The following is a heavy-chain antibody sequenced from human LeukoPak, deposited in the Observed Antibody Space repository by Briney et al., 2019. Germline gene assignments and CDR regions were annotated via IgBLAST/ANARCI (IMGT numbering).Heavy chain of an antibody. CDR3: ARMTPYYYGSGSYGVDY. V-gene: IGHV1-69*04. Sequence: ASVKVSCKASGGTFSSNGISWVRQAPGQGLEWMGRSIPMLDITNYAQKFQGRVTITADKSTSTVYMELSSLRSEDTAVYYCARMTPYYYGSGSYGVDYWGQGTLVTVSS. J-gene: IGHJ4*02. CDR1: GGTFSSNG. D-gene: IGHD3-10*01. CDR2: SIPMLDIT.